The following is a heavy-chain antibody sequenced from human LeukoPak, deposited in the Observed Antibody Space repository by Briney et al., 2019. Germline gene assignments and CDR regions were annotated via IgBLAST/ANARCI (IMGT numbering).Heavy chain of an antibody. CDR1: GGTFSSYA. Sequence: SVKVSCKASGGTFSSYAISWVRQAPGQGLEWMGRIIPILGIANYAQKFQGRVTITADKSTSTAYMELSSLRSEDTAVYYCARDQGSSGYYYYFDYWGQGTLVTVSS. V-gene: IGHV1-69*04. D-gene: IGHD3-22*01. J-gene: IGHJ4*02. CDR3: ARDQGSSGYYYYFDY. CDR2: IIPILGIA.